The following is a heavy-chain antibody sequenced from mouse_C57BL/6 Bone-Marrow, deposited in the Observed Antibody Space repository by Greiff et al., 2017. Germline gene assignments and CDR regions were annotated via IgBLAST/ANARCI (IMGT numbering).Heavy chain of an antibody. CDR3: ARNSNFIYYAMDY. Sequence: QVQLQQPGAELVMPGASVKLSCKASGYTFTSYWMHWVKQRPGRGLEWIGKIDPSDSYTNYNQKFKGKSTLTVDKSSSTAYMQLSSLTSEDSAVYYCARNSNFIYYAMDYGVQGTAVTVTS. V-gene: IGHV1-69*01. CDR2: IDPSDSYT. D-gene: IGHD2-5*01. J-gene: IGHJ4*01. CDR1: GYTFTSYW.